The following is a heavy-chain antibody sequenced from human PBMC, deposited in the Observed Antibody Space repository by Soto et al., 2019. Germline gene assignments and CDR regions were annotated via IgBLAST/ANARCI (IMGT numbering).Heavy chain of an antibody. D-gene: IGHD2-15*01. CDR2: ISGSGGST. Sequence: GGSLRLSCAASGFTFSSYAMSWVRQAPGKGLEWVSAISGSGGSTYYADSVKGRFTISRDNSKNTLYLQMNSLRAEDTAVYYCANGGWGQLQINWFDPWGQGTLVTVSS. V-gene: IGHV3-23*01. J-gene: IGHJ5*02. CDR1: GFTFSSYA. CDR3: ANGGWGQLQINWFDP.